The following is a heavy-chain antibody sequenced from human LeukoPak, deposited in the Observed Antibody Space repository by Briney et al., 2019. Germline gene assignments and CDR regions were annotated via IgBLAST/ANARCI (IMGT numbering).Heavy chain of an antibody. Sequence: GGSLRLSCAASGFTVSNNYMRWVRQAPGKGLEWVSLIYSGGGTYYADAVKGRFTISRDGSKNMLYLQMDSLRAEDTAIYYCARDPPAVAALTYGWGQGTLVTVSS. CDR1: GFTVSNNY. CDR3: ARDPPAVAALTYG. CDR2: IYSGGGT. D-gene: IGHD6-25*01. J-gene: IGHJ4*02. V-gene: IGHV3-66*01.